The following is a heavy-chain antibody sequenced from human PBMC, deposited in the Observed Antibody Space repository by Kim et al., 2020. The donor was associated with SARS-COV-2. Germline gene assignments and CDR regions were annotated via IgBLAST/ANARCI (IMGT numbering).Heavy chain of an antibody. CDR1: GYSFTSYW. D-gene: IGHD6-13*01. CDR2: IDPSDSYT. Sequence: GESLKISCKGSGYSFTSYWISWVRQMPGKGLEWMGRIDPSDSYTNYSPSFQGHVTISADKSISTAYLQWSSLKASDTAMYYCASLLGYSSSCGPSCYYYGMDVWGQGTTVTVSS. CDR3: ASLLGYSSSCGPSCYYYGMDV. J-gene: IGHJ6*02. V-gene: IGHV5-10-1*01.